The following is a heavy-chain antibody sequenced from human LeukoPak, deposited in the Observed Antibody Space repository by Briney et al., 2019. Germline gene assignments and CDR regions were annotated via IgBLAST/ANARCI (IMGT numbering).Heavy chain of an antibody. CDR1: GFTFSTYA. CDR3: AKDWHDFDY. J-gene: IGHJ4*02. V-gene: IGHV3-23*01. Sequence: GESLRLSCAASGFTFSTYAMSWVRQAPGKGLEWVSAISVSGGSTYYADSVKGRFTISRDNSKNTLYLQMNSLRGEDTAVYYCAKDWHDFDYWGQGTLVTVSS. CDR2: ISVSGGST.